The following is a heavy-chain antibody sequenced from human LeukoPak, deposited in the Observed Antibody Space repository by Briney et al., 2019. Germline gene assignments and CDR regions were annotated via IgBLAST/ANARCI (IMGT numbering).Heavy chain of an antibody. D-gene: IGHD4-17*01. J-gene: IGHJ6*03. CDR2: INWNGGST. Sequence: GGSLRLSCSASGFTFDDYGLSWVRQAPGKGLEWVSGINWNGGSTGYADSVKGRFTISRDNAKNSLYLQMNSLRAEDTALYHCARGGPGDYGDYGYYYYYMDVWGKGTTVTISS. CDR3: ARGGPGDYGDYGYYYYYMDV. V-gene: IGHV3-20*01. CDR1: GFTFDDYG.